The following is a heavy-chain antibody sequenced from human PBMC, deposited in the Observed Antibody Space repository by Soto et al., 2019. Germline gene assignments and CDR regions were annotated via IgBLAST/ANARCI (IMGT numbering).Heavy chain of an antibody. CDR3: ARRQAVRGVRPRSNYYYYYYMDV. V-gene: IGHV4-34*01. D-gene: IGHD3-10*01. CDR2: INHSGST. Sequence: SETLSLTCAVYGGSFSGYYWSWIRQPPGKGLEWIGEINHSGSTNYNPSPKSRVTISVDTSKNQFSLKLSSVTAADTAVYYCARRQAVRGVRPRSNYYYYYYMDVWGKGTTVTVSS. J-gene: IGHJ6*03. CDR1: GGSFSGYY.